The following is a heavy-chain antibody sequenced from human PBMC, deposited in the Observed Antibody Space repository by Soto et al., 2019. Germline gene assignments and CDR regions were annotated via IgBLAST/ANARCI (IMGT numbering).Heavy chain of an antibody. V-gene: IGHV3-74*01. Sequence: PGGSLRLSCAASGFTLGNYWMHWVRQAPGKGLVWVSRINGYGTTINYAESVEGRFIISRDDAKNEVYLQMNNLRAEDSAVYYCARGGLDPFDSWGQGALVTVSS. CDR1: GFTLGNYW. CDR3: ARGGLDPFDS. D-gene: IGHD1-1*01. J-gene: IGHJ4*02. CDR2: INGYGTTI.